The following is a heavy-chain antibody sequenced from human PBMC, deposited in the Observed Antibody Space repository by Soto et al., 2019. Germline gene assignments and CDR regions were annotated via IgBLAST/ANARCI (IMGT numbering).Heavy chain of an antibody. V-gene: IGHV3-23*01. D-gene: IGHD5-12*01. Sequence: GGSLRLSCAASGFTFSSYAMSWVRQAPGKGLEWVSAISGSGGSTYYADSVKGRFTISRDNSKNTLYLQMNSLRAEDTAVYYCAKPTSREDIWGRYYYYGMDVWGQGTTVTVSS. CDR1: GFTFSSYA. CDR3: AKPTSREDIWGRYYYYGMDV. J-gene: IGHJ6*02. CDR2: ISGSGGST.